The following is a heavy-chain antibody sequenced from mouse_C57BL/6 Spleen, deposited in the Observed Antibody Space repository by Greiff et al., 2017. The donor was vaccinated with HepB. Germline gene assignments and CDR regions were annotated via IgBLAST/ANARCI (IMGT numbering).Heavy chain of an antibody. Sequence: VKLMESGAELVRPGASVTLSCKASGYTFTDYEMHWVKQTPVHGLEWIGAIDPETGGTAYNQKFKGKAILTADKSSSTAYMELRSLTSEDSAVYYCTRIYYGPYYAMDYWGQGTSVTVSS. V-gene: IGHV1-15*01. CDR1: GYTFTDYE. D-gene: IGHD2-1*01. CDR2: IDPETGGT. CDR3: TRIYYGPYYAMDY. J-gene: IGHJ4*01.